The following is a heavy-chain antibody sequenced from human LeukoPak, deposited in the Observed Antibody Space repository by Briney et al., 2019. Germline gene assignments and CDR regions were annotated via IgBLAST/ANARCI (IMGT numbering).Heavy chain of an antibody. V-gene: IGHV1-18*01. Sequence: GASVKVSCKASGYTFTSYGISWVRQAPGQGLEWMGWIRVYNGDTNYAQKLQGRVTMTTDTSTSTAYMELRSLRSDDTAVYYCATGYCSSTNCRIDYWGQGARITVSS. CDR3: ATGYCSSTNCRIDY. CDR1: GYTFTSYG. CDR2: IRVYNGDT. D-gene: IGHD2-2*03. J-gene: IGHJ4*02.